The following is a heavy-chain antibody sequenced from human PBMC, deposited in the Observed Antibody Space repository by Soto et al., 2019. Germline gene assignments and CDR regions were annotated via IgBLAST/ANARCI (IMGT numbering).Heavy chain of an antibody. V-gene: IGHV1-18*01. CDR2: ISGYNGNT. CDR3: SRFIMVGGWFDPNYYHGMDV. Sequence: QVQLVQSGAEVKKPGASVPVSCQTSGYTFSNSGINWVRQAPGQGREWTGWISGYNGNTNYAQTVQGRVTMTKDTSTGTVYMELRSLKSDDTAIYYCSRFIMVGGWFDPNYYHGMDVWGQGTTVTVSS. J-gene: IGHJ6*02. D-gene: IGHD6-19*01. CDR1: GYTFSNSG.